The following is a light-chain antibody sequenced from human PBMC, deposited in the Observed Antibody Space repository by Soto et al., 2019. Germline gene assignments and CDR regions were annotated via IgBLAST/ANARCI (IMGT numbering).Light chain of an antibody. Sequence: QSVLTQPASVSGSPGQSIAISCTGTSSDAGRWNSVSWYQQHPGKAPKLMLYEGSKRPSGVSDRFSGSKSGNTASLTISGLQADDEADYYCCSYAGDPYVFGTGTKVTVL. J-gene: IGLJ1*01. CDR1: SSDAGRWNS. V-gene: IGLV2-23*01. CDR2: EGS. CDR3: CSYAGDPYV.